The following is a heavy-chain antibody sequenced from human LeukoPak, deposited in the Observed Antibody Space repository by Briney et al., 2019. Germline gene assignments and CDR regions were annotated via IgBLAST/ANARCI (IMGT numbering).Heavy chain of an antibody. D-gene: IGHD1-26*01. V-gene: IGHV3-21*06. CDR2: ITSSSSYI. CDR3: ARDPYSGNYGAYYYYYMDV. Sequence: GGSLTLSCAASGFTFTSYNMNWVRQAPGKGLEWVSSITSSSSYIYYADSVKGRFTISRDNAKNSLYLQMDSLRVEDTAVYYCARDPYSGNYGAYYYYYMDVWGKGTTVAIS. CDR1: GFTFTSYN. J-gene: IGHJ6*03.